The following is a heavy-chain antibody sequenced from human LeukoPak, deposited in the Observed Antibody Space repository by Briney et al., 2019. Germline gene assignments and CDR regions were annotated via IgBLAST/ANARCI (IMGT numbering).Heavy chain of an antibody. V-gene: IGHV3-74*01. Sequence: GGSLRLSCAASGFTFSDYWMHWVRQAPGKGLAWVSHISGDGSSTSYADSVKGRFTISRDNAKNTLYLQMNSLGAEDTAVYYCARDRAGYCSDTSCPWGQGTLVTVSS. J-gene: IGHJ5*02. CDR1: GFTFSDYW. D-gene: IGHD2-2*03. CDR3: ARDRAGYCSDTSCP. CDR2: ISGDGSST.